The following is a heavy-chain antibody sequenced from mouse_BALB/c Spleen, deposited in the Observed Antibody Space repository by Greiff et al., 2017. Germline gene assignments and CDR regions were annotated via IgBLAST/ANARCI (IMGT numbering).Heavy chain of an antibody. CDR1: GYSFTGYY. J-gene: IGHJ4*01. CDR2: INPYNGAT. D-gene: IGHD1-1*01. Sequence: EVKLQESGPELVKPGASVKISCKASGYSFTGYYMHWVKQSHVKSLEWIGRINPYNGATSYNQNFKDKASLTVDKSSSTAYMELHSLTSEDSAVYYCARVATNAMDYWGQGTSVTVSS. V-gene: IGHV1-31*01. CDR3: ARVATNAMDY.